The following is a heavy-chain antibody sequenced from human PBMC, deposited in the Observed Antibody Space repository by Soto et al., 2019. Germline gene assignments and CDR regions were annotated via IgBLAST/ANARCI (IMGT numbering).Heavy chain of an antibody. CDR2: ISAYNGNT. Sequence: QVQLVQSGAEVKKPGASVKVSCKASGYTFTSYGISWVRQAPGQGLEWMGWISAYNGNTNYAQKLQGRVTMTTDTSTSTAYMELRSLRSDDTAVYYCARDGRRGEQRDYYYYYGMDVWGQGTTVTVSS. CDR3: ARDGRRGEQRDYYYYYGMDV. D-gene: IGHD1-1*01. J-gene: IGHJ6*02. CDR1: GYTFTSYG. V-gene: IGHV1-18*04.